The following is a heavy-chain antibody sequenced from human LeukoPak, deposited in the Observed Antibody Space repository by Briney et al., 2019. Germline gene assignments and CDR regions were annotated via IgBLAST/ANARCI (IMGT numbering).Heavy chain of an antibody. Sequence: PSETLFLTCTVSGVSITDHYWSWIRQPPAKGLEWIGHIFYSGTTNYNPSLQSRVNILVDTSRTHFSLRLNSVTAADTAVYYCARAPNPNFFDDWGQGTLVTVSS. CDR1: GVSITDHY. CDR2: IFYSGTT. J-gene: IGHJ4*02. V-gene: IGHV4-59*11. CDR3: ARAPNPNFFDD.